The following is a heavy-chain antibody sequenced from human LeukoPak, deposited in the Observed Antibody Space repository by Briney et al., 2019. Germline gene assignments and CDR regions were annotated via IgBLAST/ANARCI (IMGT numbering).Heavy chain of an antibody. D-gene: IGHD3-3*01. CDR2: ISGSGGST. CDR3: AKCGTIFGVVIYLDY. V-gene: IGHV3-23*01. Sequence: PGRSLRLSCAASGFTFSSYAMSWVRQAPGKGLEWVSAISGSGGSTYYADSVKGRFTISRDNSKNTLYLQMNSLRAEDTAVYYCAKCGTIFGVVIYLDYWGQGTLVTVSS. J-gene: IGHJ4*02. CDR1: GFTFSSYA.